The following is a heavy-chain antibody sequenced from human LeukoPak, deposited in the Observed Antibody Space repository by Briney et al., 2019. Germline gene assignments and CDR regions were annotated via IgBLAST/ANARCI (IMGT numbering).Heavy chain of an antibody. CDR2: ISSSGSTI. V-gene: IGHV3-48*04. CDR3: AELGITMIGGV. CDR1: GFTFSNYG. Sequence: GGSLRLSCAASGFTFSNYGMHWVRQAPGKGLEWVSYISSSGSTIYYADSVKGRFTISRDNAKNSLYLQMNSLRAEDTAVYYCAELGITMIGGVWGKGTTVTISS. D-gene: IGHD3-10*02. J-gene: IGHJ6*04.